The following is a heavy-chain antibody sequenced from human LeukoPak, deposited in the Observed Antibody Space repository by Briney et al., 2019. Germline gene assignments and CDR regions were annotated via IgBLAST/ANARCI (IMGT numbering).Heavy chain of an antibody. J-gene: IGHJ4*02. CDR1: GFTFSSYS. D-gene: IGHD3-22*01. CDR2: IWYDGSNK. Sequence: HPGGSLRLSCAASGFTFSSYSMNWVRQAPGKGLEWVAVIWYDGSNKYYADSVKGRFTISRDNSKNTLYLQMNSLRAEDTAVYYCARDDSSGYDVDYWGQGTLVTVSS. V-gene: IGHV3-33*08. CDR3: ARDDSSGYDVDY.